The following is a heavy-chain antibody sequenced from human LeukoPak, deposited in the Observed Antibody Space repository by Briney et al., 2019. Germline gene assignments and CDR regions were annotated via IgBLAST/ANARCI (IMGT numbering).Heavy chain of an antibody. CDR1: GGSFSGYY. CDR2: INHSGST. CDR3: ARGLDYYDSSGYQGYFDY. Sequence: SETLSLTCAVYGGSFSGYYWSWIRQPPGKGPEWIGEINHSGSTNYNPSLKSRVTISVDTSKNQFSLKLSSVTAADTAVYYCARGLDYYDSSGYQGYFDYWGQGTLVTVSS. V-gene: IGHV4-34*01. D-gene: IGHD3-22*01. J-gene: IGHJ4*02.